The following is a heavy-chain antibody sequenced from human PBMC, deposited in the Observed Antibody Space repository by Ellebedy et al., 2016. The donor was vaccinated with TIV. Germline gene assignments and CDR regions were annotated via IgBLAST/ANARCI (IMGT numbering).Heavy chain of an antibody. D-gene: IGHD6-19*01. CDR3: ARAPLQWGWFDP. V-gene: IGHV4-59*01. CDR2: IYYSGST. Sequence: MPGGSLRLSCTVSGGSISSYYWSWIRQPPGKGLEWIGYIYYSGSTNYNPSLKSRVTISVDTSKNQFSLKLSSVTAADTAVYYCARAPLQWGWFDPWGQGTLVTVSS. CDR1: GGSISSYY. J-gene: IGHJ5*02.